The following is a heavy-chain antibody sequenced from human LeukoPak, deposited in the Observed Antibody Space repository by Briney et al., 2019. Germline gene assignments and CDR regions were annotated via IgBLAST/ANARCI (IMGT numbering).Heavy chain of an antibody. V-gene: IGHV3-66*01. CDR1: GFTFSGYA. D-gene: IGHD3-22*01. CDR2: IYSEGST. J-gene: IGHJ4*02. CDR3: ARDRRNHYESSGFDY. Sequence: GGSLRLSCAASGFTFSGYAIHWVRQAPGKGLEWVSVIYSEGSTYYTDSAKARFTISRDNSKNTMYLQMNSLRVEDTAVYYCARDRRNHYESSGFDYWGQGTLVTVSS.